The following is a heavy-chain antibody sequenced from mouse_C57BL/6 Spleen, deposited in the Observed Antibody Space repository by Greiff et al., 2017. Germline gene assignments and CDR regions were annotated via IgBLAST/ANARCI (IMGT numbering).Heavy chain of an antibody. CDR3: ARLTLYGSSYEYFDY. CDR1: GYSFTGYY. J-gene: IGHJ2*01. CDR2: INPSTGGT. Sequence: VQLQQSGPELVKPGASVKISCKASGYSFTGYYMNWVKQSPEKSLEWIGEINPSTGGTTYNQKFKAKATLTVDKSSSTAYMQLKSLTSEDSAVYYCARLTLYGSSYEYFDYWGQGTTLTVSS. V-gene: IGHV1-42*01. D-gene: IGHD1-1*01.